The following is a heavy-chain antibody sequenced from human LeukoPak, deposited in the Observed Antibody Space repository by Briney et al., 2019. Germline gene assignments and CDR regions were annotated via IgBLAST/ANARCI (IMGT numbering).Heavy chain of an antibody. Sequence: GGSLRLSCAASGFTFDDYTMHWVRQAPGKGLEWVSLISWDGGSTYYADSVKGRFTISRDNSKNSLYLQMNSLRTEDTALYYCAKGARGGDLDWYFDYWGQGTLVTVSS. J-gene: IGHJ4*02. CDR2: ISWDGGST. CDR1: GFTFDDYT. CDR3: AKGARGGDLDWYFDY. V-gene: IGHV3-43*01. D-gene: IGHD3-10*01.